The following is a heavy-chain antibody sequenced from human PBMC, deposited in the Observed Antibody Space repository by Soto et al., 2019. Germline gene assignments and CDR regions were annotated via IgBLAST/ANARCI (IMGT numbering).Heavy chain of an antibody. CDR1: GGSISSGGYS. J-gene: IGHJ3*02. Sequence: QLQLQESGSGLVKPSQTLSLTCAVSGGSISSGGYSWSWIRQPPGKAVEWIGYIYHSGSTYYNPSLKSRVTISVDRSKNQFSLKPSFVTAAHTAVYSCARFTVTRPFRAFDIWGQGTMVTVSS. D-gene: IGHD4-17*01. V-gene: IGHV4-30-2*01. CDR3: ARFTVTRPFRAFDI. CDR2: IYHSGST.